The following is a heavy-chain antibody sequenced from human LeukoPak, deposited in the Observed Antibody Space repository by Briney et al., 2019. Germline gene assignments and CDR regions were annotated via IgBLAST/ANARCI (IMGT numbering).Heavy chain of an antibody. CDR3: ARDSEGVCSGGSCYSSPLDY. V-gene: IGHV3-33*01. CDR1: GFTFSNYG. J-gene: IGHJ4*02. Sequence: GGSLRLSCAASGFTFSNYGMHWVRQAPGKGLEWVAVIWFDGNKKYSADSVKGRFTISRDNSKNTLYLQMNSLRVEDTAVYYCARDSEGVCSGGSCYSSPLDYWGQGTLVTVSS. CDR2: IWFDGNKK. D-gene: IGHD2-15*01.